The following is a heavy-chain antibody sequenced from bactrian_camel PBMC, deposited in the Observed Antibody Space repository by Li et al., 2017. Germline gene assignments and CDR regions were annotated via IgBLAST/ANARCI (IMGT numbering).Heavy chain of an antibody. Sequence: HVQLVESGGGSVQTGGSLTLSCVVSGVNYKNVGWFRQAPGKEREGVAATRTVGGSLYYHASVRGRFTISLDSAKNTVYLRMNSLKPEDTAMYYCAADEDEAMTVIQALGAMPRYWGQGTQVTVS. CDR3: AADEDEAMTVIQALGAMPRY. D-gene: IGHD3*01. J-gene: IGHJ4*01. V-gene: IGHV3S63*01. CDR2: TRTVGGSL. CDR1: GVNYKN.